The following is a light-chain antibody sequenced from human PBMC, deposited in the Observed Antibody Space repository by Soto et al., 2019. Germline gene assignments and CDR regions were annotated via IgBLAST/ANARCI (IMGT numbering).Light chain of an antibody. J-gene: IGKJ1*01. CDR2: DAT. Sequence: DIQMTQSPSSLSASVGDRVSITCQASQDIKKYVNWYQQKPGKVPNLLIYDATTLQKGVSPRFSGSGSGTHFSLIISDLQPEDVGTYYCQEYDNIHTWTFGQGTKV. CDR1: QDIKKY. CDR3: QEYDNIHTWT. V-gene: IGKV1-33*01.